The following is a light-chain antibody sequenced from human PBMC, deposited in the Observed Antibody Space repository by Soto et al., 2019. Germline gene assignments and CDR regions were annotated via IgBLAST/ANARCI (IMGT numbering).Light chain of an antibody. CDR1: SGSVSTSHY. V-gene: IGLV8-61*01. Sequence: QTVVTQEPSLSVSPGGTVTLTCGLSSGSVSTSHYPSWYQQTPGQTPRTLIYNTDTRLSGVPERFSASSLGNKAARTIAGAQSDDECDYYCLLFMSSGISVFGGGTKLTVL. CDR3: LLFMSSGISV. CDR2: NTD. J-gene: IGLJ3*02.